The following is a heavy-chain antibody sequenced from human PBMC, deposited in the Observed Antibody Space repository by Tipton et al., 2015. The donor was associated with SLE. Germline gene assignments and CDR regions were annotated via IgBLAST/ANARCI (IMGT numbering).Heavy chain of an antibody. Sequence: TLSLTCTVSGGSIKSYYWSWIRQPAGKGLEWIGRIYTSGSTIYNPSLKSRLTMSIDTSKNQFSLRLTSVTAADTAVYYCARLAQSCLVDHWGQGTLVTVSS. J-gene: IGHJ4*02. CDR2: IYTSGST. V-gene: IGHV4-4*07. D-gene: IGHD2-2*01. CDR1: GGSIKSYY. CDR3: ARLAQSCLVDH.